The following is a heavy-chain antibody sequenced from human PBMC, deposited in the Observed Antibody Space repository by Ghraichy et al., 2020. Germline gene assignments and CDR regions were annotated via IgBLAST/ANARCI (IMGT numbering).Heavy chain of an antibody. CDR2: INSNVDST. D-gene: IGHD2-15*01. V-gene: IGHV3-64*02. CDR3: ARAGGSSLYYDYMDV. J-gene: IGHJ6*03. CDR1: EFTFSNYI. Sequence: GESLNISCVASEFTFSNYIMHWVRQAPGKGLEYVSAINSNVDSTYYADSVKDRFTISRDNSKNTLYLQMGSLRAEDMAVYYCARAGGSSLYYDYMDVWGKGTTVTVSS.